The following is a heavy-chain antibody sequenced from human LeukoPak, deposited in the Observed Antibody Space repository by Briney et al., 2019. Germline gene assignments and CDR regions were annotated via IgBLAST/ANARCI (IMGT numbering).Heavy chain of an antibody. V-gene: IGHV4-4*09. CDR3: ARQSEDSSGYYYGYCFDY. Sequence: SETLSLTCTVSGGSISSYYWSWIRQPPGKGLEWIGYIYTSGSTNYNPSLKSRVTISVDTSKNQFSLKLSSVTAADTAVYYCARQSEDSSGYYYGYCFDYWGQGTLVTVSS. D-gene: IGHD3-22*01. CDR2: IYTSGST. J-gene: IGHJ4*02. CDR1: GGSISSYY.